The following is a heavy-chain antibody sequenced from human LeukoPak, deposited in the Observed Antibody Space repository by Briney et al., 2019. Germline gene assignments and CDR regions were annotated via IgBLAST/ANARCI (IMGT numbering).Heavy chain of an antibody. CDR1: GFTLKTYS. D-gene: IGHD4-17*01. CDR2: ISSSSGYI. J-gene: IGHJ4*02. V-gene: IGHV3-21*01. Sequence: GGSLRLSCAASGFTLKTYSMNWVRQAPGKGLEWVSSISSSSGYIYYADSVKGRFTISRDNAKNSLYLQMNSLRDEDTAIYYCARETTVIKKIDYWGQGTLVTVSS. CDR3: ARETTVIKKIDY.